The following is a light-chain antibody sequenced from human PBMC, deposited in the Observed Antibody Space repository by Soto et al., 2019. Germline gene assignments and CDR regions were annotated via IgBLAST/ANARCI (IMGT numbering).Light chain of an antibody. CDR3: SSYSGSSTTVV. J-gene: IGLJ2*01. CDR1: SSDVGGYNY. V-gene: IGLV2-14*03. CDR2: DVS. Sequence: QSALTQPASVSGSPGQSSTISCTGTSSDVGGYNYVSWYQQQPGKDPKLMIYDVSHRPSGIYNRVSGSKSGNTASLTISGLQAEDEADYYCSSYSGSSTTVVFGGGTELTVL.